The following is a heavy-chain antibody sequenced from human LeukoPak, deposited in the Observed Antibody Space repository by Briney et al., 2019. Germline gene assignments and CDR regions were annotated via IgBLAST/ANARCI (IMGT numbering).Heavy chain of an antibody. D-gene: IGHD3-3*01. CDR3: AKDENFNWFDP. CDR2: ISGSGGST. Sequence: GGSLRLSCAASAFTFRSYAMSWVRQAPGKGLEWLSVISGSGGSTYYADSVKGRFTISRDNSKSTLYLQMNSLRAEDTAVYYCAKDENFNWFDPWGQGTLVTVSS. V-gene: IGHV3-23*01. J-gene: IGHJ5*02. CDR1: AFTFRSYA.